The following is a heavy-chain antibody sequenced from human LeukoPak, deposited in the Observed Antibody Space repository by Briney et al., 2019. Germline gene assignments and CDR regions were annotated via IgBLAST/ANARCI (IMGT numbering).Heavy chain of an antibody. D-gene: IGHD3-10*01. CDR3: ARGRGLLLWFGELLFPDY. V-gene: IGHV1-2*06. CDR2: INPYSGDT. J-gene: IGHJ4*02. Sequence: ASVKVSCKAPGYTFTGYHIHWVRQAPGQGLEWMGRINPYSGDTNFAQKFQGRVTMTRDTSITTAYMDLSSLTPDDTAVYFCARGRGLLLWFGELLFPDYWGQGTLVTVSS. CDR1: GYTFTGYH.